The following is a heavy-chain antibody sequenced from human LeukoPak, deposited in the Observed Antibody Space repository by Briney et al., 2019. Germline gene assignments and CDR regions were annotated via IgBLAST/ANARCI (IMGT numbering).Heavy chain of an antibody. CDR3: AREARPAIRHYYDSSGYYYALAAFDI. Sequence: GGSLRLSCVVSGITVSSNYMSWVRQAPGKGLEWVSVLYSGGNTYHADSVKGRFTISRDNSKNTLYLQMNSLRAEDTAVYYCAREARPAIRHYYDSSGYYYALAAFDIWGQGTMVTVSS. CDR1: GITVSSNY. J-gene: IGHJ3*02. V-gene: IGHV3-53*01. CDR2: LYSGGNT. D-gene: IGHD3-22*01.